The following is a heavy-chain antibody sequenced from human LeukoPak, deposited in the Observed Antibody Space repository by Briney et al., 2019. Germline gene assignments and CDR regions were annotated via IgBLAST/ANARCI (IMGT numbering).Heavy chain of an antibody. CDR2: IYYSGST. CDR1: GGSISSGGYY. Sequence: LQTLSLTCTVSGGSISSGGYYWSWIRQHPGKGLEWIGYIYYSGSTYYNPSLKSRVTISVDTSKNQFSLKLSSVTAADTAVYYCARGTGTARDFDYWGQGTLVTVSS. V-gene: IGHV4-31*03. CDR3: ARGTGTARDFDY. D-gene: IGHD1-7*01. J-gene: IGHJ4*02.